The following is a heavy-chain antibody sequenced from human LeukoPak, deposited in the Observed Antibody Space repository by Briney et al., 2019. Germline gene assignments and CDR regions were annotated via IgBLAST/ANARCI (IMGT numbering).Heavy chain of an antibody. J-gene: IGHJ3*02. CDR3: ARDFGPYSSSWYWSRYAFDI. D-gene: IGHD6-13*01. Sequence: SETLSLTCTVSGGSISSYYWSWIRQPAGKGLEWIGRIYTSGSTNYNPSLKSRVTMSVDTSKNQFSLKLSSVTAADTAVYYCARDFGPYSSSWYWSRYAFDIWGQGTMVTVSS. CDR2: IYTSGST. CDR1: GGSISSYY. V-gene: IGHV4-4*07.